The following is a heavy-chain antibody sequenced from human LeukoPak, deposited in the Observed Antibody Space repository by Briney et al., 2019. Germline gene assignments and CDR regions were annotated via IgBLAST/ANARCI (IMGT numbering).Heavy chain of an antibody. CDR2: INTDGSST. Sequence: GGSLRLSCAASGFTFSSYWMHWVRQAPGKGLVWVSRINTDGSSTSYADSVKGRFTISRDNAKNTLYLQMNSLRAEDTAVYYCATPYYYDTYAFDIWGQGTMVTVSS. D-gene: IGHD3-22*01. CDR1: GFTFSSYW. V-gene: IGHV3-74*01. J-gene: IGHJ3*02. CDR3: ATPYYYDTYAFDI.